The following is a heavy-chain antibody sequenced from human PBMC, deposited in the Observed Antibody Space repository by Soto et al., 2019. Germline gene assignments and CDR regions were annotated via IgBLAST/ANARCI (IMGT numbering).Heavy chain of an antibody. Sequence: SGTLSLTCAVYGGSFSGYYWSWIRQPPGKGLEWIGEINHSGSTNYNPSLKSRVTISVDTSKNQFSLKLSSVTAADTAVYYCARGAAARRDIYYYYMDVWGKGTTVTVSS. D-gene: IGHD6-6*01. V-gene: IGHV4-34*01. J-gene: IGHJ6*03. CDR1: GGSFSGYY. CDR2: INHSGST. CDR3: ARGAAARRDIYYYYMDV.